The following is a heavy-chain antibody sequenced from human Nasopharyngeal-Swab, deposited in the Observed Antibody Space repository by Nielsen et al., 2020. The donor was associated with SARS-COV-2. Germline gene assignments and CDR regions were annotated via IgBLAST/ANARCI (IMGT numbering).Heavy chain of an antibody. J-gene: IGHJ4*02. D-gene: IGHD3-22*01. CDR2: VSRGGESI. Sequence: GGSLRLSCAASGFIFSDYYMTWIRQVPGKGLEWVSFVSRGGESIYYADPVKGRFTISRYNAKNSVYLQMNSLRAEDSAVYYCARGDDTTDYYEPFDSWVQGTLVTVSS. V-gene: IGHV3-11*04. CDR1: GFIFSDYY. CDR3: ARGDDTTDYYEPFDS.